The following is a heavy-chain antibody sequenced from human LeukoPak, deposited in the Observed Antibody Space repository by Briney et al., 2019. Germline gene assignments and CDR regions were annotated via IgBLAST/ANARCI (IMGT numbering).Heavy chain of an antibody. V-gene: IGHV3-21*01. J-gene: IGHJ4*02. Sequence: GGSLRLSCAASGFTFSTYSMTWVRQAPGKGLEWVSSITSSSSYIYYADSVKGRFTISRDNAKSSLYLQMNSLRAEDTAVYYCARGLGDYWGQGTLDTVSS. D-gene: IGHD3-10*01. CDR1: GFTFSTYS. CDR3: ARGLGDY. CDR2: ITSSSSYI.